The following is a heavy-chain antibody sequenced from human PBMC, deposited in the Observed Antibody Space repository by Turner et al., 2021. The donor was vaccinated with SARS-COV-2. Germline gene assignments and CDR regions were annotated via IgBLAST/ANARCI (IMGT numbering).Heavy chain of an antibody. D-gene: IGHD2-2*01. CDR1: GFTFSSYS. Sequence: EVQLVESGGGLVKPGGSLRLSCAASGFTFSSYSMNWVRQAPGKGLEWVSSSSSSSSYIYYVDSVKGLFTISRDNAKNSLYLQMNSLRAEDTAVYYCARDHRPVVVPAAKRAGSYYYGMDVWGQGTTVTVSS. J-gene: IGHJ6*02. CDR3: ARDHRPVVVPAAKRAGSYYYGMDV. CDR2: SSSSSSYI. V-gene: IGHV3-21*01.